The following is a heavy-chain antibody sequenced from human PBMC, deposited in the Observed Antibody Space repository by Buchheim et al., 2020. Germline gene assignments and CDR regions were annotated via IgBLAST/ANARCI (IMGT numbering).Heavy chain of an antibody. Sequence: QVQLVESGGGLVQPGGSLRLSCAASGFSVSDYYMIWIRQAPGKGLEWVSYITSSGTTIYYADSVKGRFTISRDKTKNSLYLQLNSLRADDTAVYYCARALGYCSTPTCNNWFDPWGQGTL. J-gene: IGHJ5*02. V-gene: IGHV3-11*01. CDR1: GFSVSDYY. CDR2: ITSSGTTI. CDR3: ARALGYCSTPTCNNWFDP. D-gene: IGHD2-2*01.